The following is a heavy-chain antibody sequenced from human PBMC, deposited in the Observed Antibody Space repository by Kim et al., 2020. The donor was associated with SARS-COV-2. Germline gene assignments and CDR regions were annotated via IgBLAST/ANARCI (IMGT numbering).Heavy chain of an antibody. Sequence: SVKGRFTVSRDNAENSLYLQMNSLRAEDTGIYYCARKSYFDYQYHSYGMDLWGPGTTVTVSS. V-gene: IGHV3-11*03. J-gene: IGHJ6*02. CDR3: ARKSYFDYQYHSYGMDL. D-gene: IGHD3-9*01.